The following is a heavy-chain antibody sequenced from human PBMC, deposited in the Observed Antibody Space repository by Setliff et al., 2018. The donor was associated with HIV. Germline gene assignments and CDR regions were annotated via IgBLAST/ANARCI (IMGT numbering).Heavy chain of an antibody. Sequence: SETLSLTCTVSGGSISSYYWSWIRQPAGKGLEWIGNIYYSGSTYYNPSLKSRVTISVDTSENQFSLRLNSVTAADTAVYYCARYRYYYDSSGYGRWFDPWGQGTLVTVSS. CDR3: ARYRYYYDSSGYGRWFDP. V-gene: IGHV4-59*04. D-gene: IGHD3-22*01. CDR1: GGSISSYY. J-gene: IGHJ5*02. CDR2: IYYSGST.